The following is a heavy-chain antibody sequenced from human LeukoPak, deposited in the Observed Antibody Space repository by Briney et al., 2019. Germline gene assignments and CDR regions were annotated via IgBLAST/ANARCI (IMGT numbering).Heavy chain of an antibody. CDR3: ARAPQPDFWSGYYPFDY. V-gene: IGHV1-24*01. J-gene: IGHJ4*02. CDR2: FDPEDGET. Sequence: ASVKVSCKVSGYTLTELSMHWVRQAPGKGLEWMGGFDPEDGETIYAQKFQGRVTMTEDTSTDTAYMELSSLRSEDTAVYYCARAPQPDFWSGYYPFDYWGQGTLVTVSS. D-gene: IGHD3-3*01. CDR1: GYTLTELS.